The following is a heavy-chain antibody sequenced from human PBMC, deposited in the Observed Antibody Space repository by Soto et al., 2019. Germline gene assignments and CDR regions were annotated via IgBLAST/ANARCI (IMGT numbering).Heavy chain of an antibody. Sequence: QVQLVQSGAEEKKPGASVKVSCKASGYTFTSYAMHWVRQAPGQRLEWMGWINAGNGNTKYSQKFQGRVTIARDTSASTAYMELSSLRSEDTAVYYCARGFVDSSGYFYYWGQGTLVTVSS. CDR2: INAGNGNT. V-gene: IGHV1-3*05. CDR1: GYTFTSYA. CDR3: ARGFVDSSGYFYY. J-gene: IGHJ4*02. D-gene: IGHD3-22*01.